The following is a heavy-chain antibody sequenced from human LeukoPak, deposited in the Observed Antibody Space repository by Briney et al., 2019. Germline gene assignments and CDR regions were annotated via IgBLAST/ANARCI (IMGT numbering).Heavy chain of an antibody. D-gene: IGHD2-21*01. J-gene: IGHJ5*02. V-gene: IGHV3-48*03. CDR1: GFTFSSYE. Sequence: PGGSLRLTCAASGFTFSSYEMNWVRQAPGKGLEWLSYIIGSGSTTQYADSVTDRFTLSRDNDKNAVYLQMNSLGADDTAIYYCVGDRGGAYSGDNLFDPWGQGTLVTVSS. CDR3: VGDRGGAYSGDNLFDP. CDR2: IIGSGSTT.